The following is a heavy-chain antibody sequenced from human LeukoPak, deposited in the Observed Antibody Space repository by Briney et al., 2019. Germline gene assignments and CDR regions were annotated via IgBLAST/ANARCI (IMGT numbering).Heavy chain of an antibody. J-gene: IGHJ4*02. D-gene: IGHD3-10*01. Sequence: GGSLRLSCVAAGFNFGNYWMHWVRQAPGKEPVCISRITGDGSSTVYADPVTGRFTISRDNARNTLYLQMDSLRAEDTAVYYCARDYYGGIDYWGQGTLVTVSS. V-gene: IGHV3-74*01. CDR3: ARDYYGGIDY. CDR2: ITGDGSST. CDR1: GFNFGNYW.